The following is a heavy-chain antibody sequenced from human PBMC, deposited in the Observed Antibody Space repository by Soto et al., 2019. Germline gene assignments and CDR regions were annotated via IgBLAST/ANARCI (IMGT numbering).Heavy chain of an antibody. Sequence: QVQLVQSGTEVKKPGASVKVSCKASGYAFTSFYIHWVRQAPGQGLEWLGTFNPSGGSTSYAQKFQGTVTMTGYTSTNKDYMELSSPTAEDTAVYYCARRGSGIAARAYNWFDTWGQGTLVTVSS. CDR2: FNPSGGST. CDR1: GYAFTSFY. V-gene: IGHV1-46*01. CDR3: ARRGSGIAARAYNWFDT. D-gene: IGHD6-6*01. J-gene: IGHJ5*02.